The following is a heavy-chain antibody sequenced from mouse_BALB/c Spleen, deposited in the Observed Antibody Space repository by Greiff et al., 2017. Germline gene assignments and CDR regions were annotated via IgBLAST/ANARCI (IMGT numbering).Heavy chain of an antibody. CDR2: ISTYYGNT. CDR1: SYTFTDYA. D-gene: IGHD2-10*02. CDR3: AREYGNYVGYFDY. V-gene: IGHV1-67*01. Sequence: VQLQQSGPELVRPGVSVKISCKGSSYTFTDYAMHWVKQSHAKSLEWIGVISTYYGNTNYNQKFKGKATMTVDKSSSTAYMELARLTSEDSAVYYCAREYGNYVGYFDYWGQGTTLTVSS. J-gene: IGHJ2*01.